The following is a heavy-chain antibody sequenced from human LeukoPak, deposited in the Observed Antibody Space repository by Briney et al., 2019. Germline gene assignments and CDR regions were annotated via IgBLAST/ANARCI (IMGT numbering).Heavy chain of an antibody. CDR3: ARGPITVVREYITEFDY. D-gene: IGHD3-10*01. CDR2: INPNSGDT. J-gene: IGHJ4*02. V-gene: IGHV1-2*06. Sequence: ASVKVSCKASGYTFTAYYMHWVRQAPRQGLEWLGRINPNSGDTNDAQKFQDRVTMTRDTSISTAYMELSRLTSDDSAVYFCARGPITVVREYITEFDYWGLGTLVTVSS. CDR1: GYTFTAYY.